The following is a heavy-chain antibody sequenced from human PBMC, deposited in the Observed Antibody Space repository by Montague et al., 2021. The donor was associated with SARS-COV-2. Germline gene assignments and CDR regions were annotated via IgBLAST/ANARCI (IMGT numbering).Heavy chain of an antibody. CDR3: ATTGGPTTVAGPFDY. V-gene: IGHV4-39*01. Sequence: SETLSLTRTVSGGSISSGGYYWDWIRQPPGMGLEWIGTIYYSGSTDYNPSLKSRVTISVDTSRNQFSLKVSSVTAADTAVYYCATTGGPTTVAGPFDYWGQGTPVTVSS. CDR1: GGSISSGGYY. D-gene: IGHD6-19*01. CDR2: IYYSGST. J-gene: IGHJ4*02.